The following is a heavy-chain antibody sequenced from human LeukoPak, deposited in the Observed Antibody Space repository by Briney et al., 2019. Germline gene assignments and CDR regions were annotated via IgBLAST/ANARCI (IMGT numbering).Heavy chain of an antibody. J-gene: IGHJ6*03. CDR2: ISGSGGST. CDR3: AKGGKVPAATLTRFYYYYYMDV. CDR1: GFTFSSYA. D-gene: IGHD2-2*01. Sequence: GGSLRLSCAASGFTFSSYAMSWVRQAPGKWLEWVSAISGSGGSTYYADSVKGRFTISRDNSKNTLYLQMNSLRAEDTAVYYCAKGGKVPAATLTRFYYYYYMDVWGKGTTVTVSS. V-gene: IGHV3-23*01.